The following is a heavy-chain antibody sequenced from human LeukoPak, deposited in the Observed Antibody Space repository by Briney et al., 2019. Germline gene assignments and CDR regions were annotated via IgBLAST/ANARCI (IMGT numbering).Heavy chain of an antibody. CDR1: DFSFSNNW. Sequence: GGSLRLSCAASDFSFSNNWMSWVRQAPGKGLEWVANIKQDGSEVYYVDSVKGRFTISRDNAKNSLYLQMNTLRAEDTAIYYCARDASSGTYFSYAFDVWGLGTMVTVSS. D-gene: IGHD1-26*01. CDR2: IKQDGSEV. CDR3: ARDASSGTYFSYAFDV. V-gene: IGHV3-7*01. J-gene: IGHJ3*01.